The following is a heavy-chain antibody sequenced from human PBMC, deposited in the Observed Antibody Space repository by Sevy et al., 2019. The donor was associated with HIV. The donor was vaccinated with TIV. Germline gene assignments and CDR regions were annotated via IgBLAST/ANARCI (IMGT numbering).Heavy chain of an antibody. V-gene: IGHV1-2*02. CDR1: EYTFTGYY. D-gene: IGHD3-3*01. Sequence: ASVKVSCKDSEYTFTGYYIHWVRQAPGQGLEWMGCINPDTGVTRYVQKLQGRVSMTRDTSISTAYMELRSLSPDDTAEYFCASRFCGGAKCYEDYYFATDVWGQGTTVTVSS. J-gene: IGHJ6*02. CDR2: INPDTGVT. CDR3: ASRFCGGAKCYEDYYFATDV.